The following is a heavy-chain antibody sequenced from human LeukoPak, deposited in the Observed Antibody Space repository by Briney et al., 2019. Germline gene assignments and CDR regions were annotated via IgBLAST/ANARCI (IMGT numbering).Heavy chain of an antibody. Sequence: ASVKVSCKASGGTFSSYAISWVRQAPGQGLEWMGGIIPIFGTANYAQKYQGRVTITADKSTSTAYMELSSTRSEDTPVYYCARRTGSSGWGNWFDPWGQGTLVTVSS. CDR1: GGTFSSYA. D-gene: IGHD6-19*01. J-gene: IGHJ5*02. V-gene: IGHV1-69*06. CDR3: ARRTGSSGWGNWFDP. CDR2: IIPIFGTA.